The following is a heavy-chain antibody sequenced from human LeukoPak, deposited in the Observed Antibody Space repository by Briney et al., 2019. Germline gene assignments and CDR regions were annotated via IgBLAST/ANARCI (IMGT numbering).Heavy chain of an antibody. CDR1: GFTFSSYW. J-gene: IGHJ6*02. CDR2: LNADGSTP. CDR3: ARDRYYGMDV. V-gene: IGHV3-74*01. Sequence: PGGSLRLSCEASGFTFSSYWMHWVRQAPGRGLVWVARLNADGSTPNYADSVKGRFTISRDNAKKTLYLQMNSLRAEDTAVYYCARDRYYGMDVWGQGTTVTVSS.